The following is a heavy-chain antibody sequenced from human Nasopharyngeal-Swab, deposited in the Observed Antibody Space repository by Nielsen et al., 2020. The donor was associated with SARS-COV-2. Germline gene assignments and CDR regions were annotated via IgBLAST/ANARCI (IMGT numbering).Heavy chain of an antibody. J-gene: IGHJ6*02. D-gene: IGHD3-3*01. CDR2: INRSGST. CDR3: ARDRVTGFLGQVYYYYGMDV. V-gene: IGHV4-34*01. Sequence: WIRQPPGKGLEWIGEINRSGSTNYNPSLKSRVTISVDTSKNQFSLKLSSVTAADTAVYYCARDRVTGFLGQVYYYYGMDVWGQGTTVTVSS.